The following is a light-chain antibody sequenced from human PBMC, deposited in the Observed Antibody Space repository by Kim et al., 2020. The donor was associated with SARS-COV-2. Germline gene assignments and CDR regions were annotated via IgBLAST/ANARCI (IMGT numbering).Light chain of an antibody. J-gene: IGLJ2*01. CDR1: SGSIASNY. CDR2: EDD. CDR3: QSYHRSSVI. Sequence: NFMLTQPHSVSESPGKTVTISCTGTSGSIASNYVQWYQQRPGSAPTTVIYEDDQRPSGVPDRFSGSIDTSSNSASLTISGLKTEDAADYYCQSYHRSSVIFGGGTQLTVL. V-gene: IGLV6-57*02.